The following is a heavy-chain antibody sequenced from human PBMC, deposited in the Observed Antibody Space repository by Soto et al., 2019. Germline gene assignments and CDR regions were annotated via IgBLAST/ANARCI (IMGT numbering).Heavy chain of an antibody. V-gene: IGHV3-30-3*01. D-gene: IGHD3-22*01. CDR1: GFTFSSYA. Sequence: QPGGSLRLSCAASGFTFSSYAMHWVRQAPGKGLEWVAVISYDGSNKYYADSVKGRFTISRDNSKNTLYLQMNSLRAEDTAVYYCASETYYYDSSGYSDVWGQGTTVTVSS. CDR3: ASETYYYDSSGYSDV. CDR2: ISYDGSNK. J-gene: IGHJ6*02.